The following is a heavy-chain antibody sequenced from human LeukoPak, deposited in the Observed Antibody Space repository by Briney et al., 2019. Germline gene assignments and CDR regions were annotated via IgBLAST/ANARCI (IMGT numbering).Heavy chain of an antibody. CDR2: IIPIFGTA. J-gene: IGHJ4*02. CDR1: GGTFSSYA. V-gene: IGHV1-69*06. D-gene: IGHD3-22*01. Sequence: ASVKVSCKASGGTFSSYAISWVRQAPGQGLEWMGGIIPIFGTANYAQKFQGRVTITADKSTSTAYMELSSLRSEDTAVYYCARGRGLYYYDSSGYYYYYWGQGTLVTVSS. CDR3: ARGRGLYYYDSSGYYYYY.